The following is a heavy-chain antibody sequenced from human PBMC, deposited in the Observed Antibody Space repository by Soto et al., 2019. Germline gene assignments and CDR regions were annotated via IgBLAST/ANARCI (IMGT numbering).Heavy chain of an antibody. V-gene: IGHV4-59*01. Sequence: SETLSLTCTVSGGSISSYYWSWIRQPPGKGLERIGYSYYSGSTNYNPSLKSRVTISVDTSKNQFSLKLSSVTAADTAVYYCARDPPKVHFDIWRRRTMFTVSS. D-gene: IGHD3-10*01. CDR3: ARDPPKVHFDI. CDR1: GGSISSYY. CDR2: SYYSGST. J-gene: IGHJ3*02.